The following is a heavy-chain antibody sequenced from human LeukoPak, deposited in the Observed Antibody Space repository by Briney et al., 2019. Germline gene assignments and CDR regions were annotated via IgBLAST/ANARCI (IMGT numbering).Heavy chain of an antibody. Sequence: GGSLRLSCTASGFTFGDYAMSWVRKAPGKGLEWVGFIRSKAYGGTTEYAASVKGRFTISRDDSKSIAYLQMNSLKTEDTAVYYCTRAGYYYGSGSPDYWGQGTLVTVSS. CDR3: TRAGYYYGSGSPDY. CDR2: IRSKAYGGTT. J-gene: IGHJ4*02. CDR1: GFTFGDYA. V-gene: IGHV3-49*04. D-gene: IGHD3-10*01.